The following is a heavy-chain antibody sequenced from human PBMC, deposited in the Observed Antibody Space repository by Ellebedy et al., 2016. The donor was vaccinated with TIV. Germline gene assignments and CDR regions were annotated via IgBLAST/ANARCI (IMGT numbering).Heavy chain of an antibody. CDR1: GFTASNNY. V-gene: IGHV3-66*01. D-gene: IGHD3-10*01. CDR2: IYSGGST. CDR3: LGYRSGIAI. J-gene: IGHJ3*02. Sequence: GGSLRLXXAASGFTASNNYMSWVRQAPGKGLEGVSVIYSGGSTQYADSVKDRFTISRDNSKNTLYLQMNTLGAKDTAVYYCLGYRSGIAIWGPGTMVTVSS.